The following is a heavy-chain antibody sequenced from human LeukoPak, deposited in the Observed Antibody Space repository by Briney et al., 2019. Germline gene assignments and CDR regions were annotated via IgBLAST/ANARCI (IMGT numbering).Heavy chain of an antibody. Sequence: AASVTVSCKASGYIFTGYYMLWVRQAPGQGLEWMGWINPNSGGTNSAQKFQGRVTMTRDTPSSTAYMELSRLTSDDTAVYYCARHPYSGSSHFDYWGQGTLVTVSS. V-gene: IGHV1-2*02. CDR1: GYIFTGYY. J-gene: IGHJ4*02. CDR3: ARHPYSGSSHFDY. CDR2: INPNSGGT. D-gene: IGHD1-26*01.